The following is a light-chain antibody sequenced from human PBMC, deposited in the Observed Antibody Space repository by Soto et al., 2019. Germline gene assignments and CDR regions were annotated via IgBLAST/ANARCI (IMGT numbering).Light chain of an antibody. J-gene: IGLJ1*01. V-gene: IGLV2-11*01. Sequence: QSALTQPRSVSGSPGRSVTISCTGTSSDVGGYNYVSWYQQHPGKVPKLIIYDVSKRPSGLPDRFSGSKSGNTASLTISGLQAEDEADYYCCSYADSNTFAFGTGTKVTVL. CDR1: SSDVGGYNY. CDR2: DVS. CDR3: CSYADSNTFA.